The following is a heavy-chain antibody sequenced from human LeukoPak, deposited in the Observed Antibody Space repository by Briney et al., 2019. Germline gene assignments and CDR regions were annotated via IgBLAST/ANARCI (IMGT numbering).Heavy chain of an antibody. CDR2: LFPGLST. CDR1: GYSINSAYY. D-gene: IGHD4/OR15-4a*01. V-gene: IGHV4-38-2*01. J-gene: IGHJ4*02. CDR3: AGMTMVIRGRRFDS. Sequence: SETLSLTCSVSGYSINSAYYWGWIRQPPGKGLEWIGNLFPGLSTEHNPSLKGRVTIFLDTSKNIFSLRLTSVTAADTALYFCAGMTMVIRGRRFDSWGQGALVTVSS.